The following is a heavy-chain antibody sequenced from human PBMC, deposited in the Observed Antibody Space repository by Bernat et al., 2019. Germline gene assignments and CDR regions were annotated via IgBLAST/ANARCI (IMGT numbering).Heavy chain of an antibody. CDR3: ATTSVSLYWYFDL. J-gene: IGHJ2*01. CDR1: GFIFTSNG. V-gene: IGHV1-18*01. Sequence: QGELVQSGTEMKKLGASVRVSCKAPGFIFTSNGFAWVRQAPGQGLEWMGRVSAYNGDTQYAQKFQGRVLMTTDSSTTTAYMELKNLRSDDTAVHFCATTSVSLYWYFDLWGRGTLVTVSS. CDR2: VSAYNGDT.